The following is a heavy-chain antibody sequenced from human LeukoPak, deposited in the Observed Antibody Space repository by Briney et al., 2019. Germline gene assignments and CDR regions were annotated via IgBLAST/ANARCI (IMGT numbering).Heavy chain of an antibody. CDR3: AKDILATVTTDWYFDL. J-gene: IGHJ2*01. V-gene: IGHV3-13*01. Sequence: GGSLRLSCAASGFTFSNYDIHWVRQASGKGLEWVSGIDTAGDTKYPDSVKGRFAISRENAKNSLYLQMNSLRAEDTALYYCAKDILATVTTDWYFDLWGRGTLVTVSS. D-gene: IGHD4-17*01. CDR1: GFTFSNYD. CDR2: IDTAGDT.